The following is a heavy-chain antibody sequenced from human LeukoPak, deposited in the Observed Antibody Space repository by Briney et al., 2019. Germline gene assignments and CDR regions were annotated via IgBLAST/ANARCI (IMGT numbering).Heavy chain of an antibody. D-gene: IGHD4-17*01. V-gene: IGHV4-39*01. CDR2: IYYSGST. Sequence: TSETLSLTCTVSGGSISSSSYYWGWLRQPPGKGLEWIGSIYYSGSTYYNPSLKSRVTISVDTSKNQFSLKLSSVTAADTAVYYCVREAGSVTTYSYYYYYGMDVWGQGTTVTVPS. CDR1: GGSISSSSYY. J-gene: IGHJ6*02. CDR3: VREAGSVTTYSYYYYYGMDV.